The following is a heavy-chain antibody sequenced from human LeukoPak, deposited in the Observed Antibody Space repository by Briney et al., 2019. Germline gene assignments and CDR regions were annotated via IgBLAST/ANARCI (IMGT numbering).Heavy chain of an antibody. J-gene: IGHJ4*02. V-gene: IGHV1-46*01. CDR3: ARDQEGFDY. CDR2: IYPRDGST. CDR1: GYTFTSNY. Sequence: ASVKVSCKASGYTFTSNYVHWVRQAPGQGLEWMGMIYPRDGSTSYAQKFQGRVTVTRDTSTSTVHMELSGLRSGDTAVYYCARDQEGFDYWGQGTLVTVSS.